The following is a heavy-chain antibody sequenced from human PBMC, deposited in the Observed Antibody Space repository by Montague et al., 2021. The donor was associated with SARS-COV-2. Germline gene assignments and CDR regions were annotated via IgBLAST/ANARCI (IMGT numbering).Heavy chain of an antibody. J-gene: IGHJ4*02. D-gene: IGHD6-13*01. Sequence: SLRLSCAASGFTFSSYWMSWVRQAPGKGLEWVATINQDGSESYYVHSVTGRFTISRDNAKNSLYLQMNSLRDDDTAVYYCAAGQGSSWLWGQGTLVTVSS. CDR2: INQDGSES. CDR3: AAGQGSSWL. V-gene: IGHV3-7*01. CDR1: GFTFSSYW.